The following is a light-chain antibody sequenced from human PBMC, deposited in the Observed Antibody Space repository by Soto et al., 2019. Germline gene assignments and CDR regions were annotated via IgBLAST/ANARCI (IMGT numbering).Light chain of an antibody. CDR1: QSVSSNY. CDR3: QQYGSSPRT. J-gene: IGKJ1*01. Sequence: EIVLTQSPGTLSLSPGERATLSCRASQSVSSNYLAWYQQKPGQAHRLLIYGASTTATGIPDRFSGSGSATDFTLTISRLEPEDFAVYYCQQYGSSPRTFGQGTKVEIK. V-gene: IGKV3-20*01. CDR2: GAS.